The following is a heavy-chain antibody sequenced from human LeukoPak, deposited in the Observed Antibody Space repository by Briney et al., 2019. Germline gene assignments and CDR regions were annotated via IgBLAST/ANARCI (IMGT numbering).Heavy chain of an antibody. CDR1: AFTFSSYW. CDR3: VKDGSGSYYTYYFDY. D-gene: IGHD3-10*01. V-gene: IGHV3-74*01. Sequence: GGSLRLSCAASAFTFSSYWMHWVRQVPGKGLMWVSRINSDGSDATYADSVKGRFTISRDNAKSTLYLQLISLRAEDTAVYYCVKDGSGSYYTYYFDYWGQGTLVTVSS. CDR2: INSDGSDA. J-gene: IGHJ4*02.